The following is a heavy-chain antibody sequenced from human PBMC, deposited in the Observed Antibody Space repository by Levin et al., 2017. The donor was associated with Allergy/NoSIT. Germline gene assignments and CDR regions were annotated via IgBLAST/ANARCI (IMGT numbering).Heavy chain of an antibody. J-gene: IGHJ4*02. CDR1: GFMFSHYA. Sequence: GESLKISCEATGFMFSHYAMAWVRQAPGMGLEWVSGISNSAGSVFYADSVRGRFPIPRDNPRNTLYWQINRLRSEDTAVYYCAKSPKIVKSIAAYFDLWGQGTQVTVSS. D-gene: IGHD2-21*01. CDR3: AKSPKIVKSIAAYFDL. V-gene: IGHV3-23*01. CDR2: ISNSAGSV.